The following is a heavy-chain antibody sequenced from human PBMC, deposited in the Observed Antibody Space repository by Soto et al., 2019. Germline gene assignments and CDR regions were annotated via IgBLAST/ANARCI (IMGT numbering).Heavy chain of an antibody. CDR3: ASDRGAVTGQYLDY. CDR1: GFTFSAVY. J-gene: IGHJ4*02. Sequence: QVQLEESGGGLVKPGGSLRLSCAASGFTFSAVYMSWIRQAPNKGLEYISYISSSGTSANYADSVKGRFTISRDNARHSLYLQMNSLRAEDTAVYDCASDRGAVTGQYLDYGGQGALVTVSS. D-gene: IGHD6-19*01. CDR2: ISSSGTSA. V-gene: IGHV3-11*05.